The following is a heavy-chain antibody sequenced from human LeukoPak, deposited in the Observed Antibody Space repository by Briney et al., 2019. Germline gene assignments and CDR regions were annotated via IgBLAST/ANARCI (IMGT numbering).Heavy chain of an antibody. V-gene: IGHV3-48*03. CDR1: GFTFSSYE. CDR3: ARVRYYYGSGSYYRLFDY. D-gene: IGHD3-10*01. CDR2: ISSSGSTI. Sequence: GGSLRLSCAASGFTFSSYEMNWVRRAPGKGLEWVSYISSSGSTIYYADSVKGRFTISRDNAKNSLYLQMNSLRAEDTAVYYCARVRYYYGSGSYYRLFDYWGQGTLVTVTS. J-gene: IGHJ4*02.